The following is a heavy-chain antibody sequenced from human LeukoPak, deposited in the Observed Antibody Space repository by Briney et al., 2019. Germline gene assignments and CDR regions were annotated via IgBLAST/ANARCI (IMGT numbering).Heavy chain of an antibody. J-gene: IGHJ3*02. D-gene: IGHD5-12*01. V-gene: IGHV4-31*11. Sequence: PSETLSLTCAVYGGSFSGYYWSWIRQHPGKGLEWIGYIYYSGSTYYNPSLKSRVTISVDTSKNQFSLKLSSVTAADTAVYYCARYSGRLRRTEIRDAFDIWGQGTMVTVSS. CDR1: GGSFSGYY. CDR3: ARYSGRLRRTEIRDAFDI. CDR2: IYYSGST.